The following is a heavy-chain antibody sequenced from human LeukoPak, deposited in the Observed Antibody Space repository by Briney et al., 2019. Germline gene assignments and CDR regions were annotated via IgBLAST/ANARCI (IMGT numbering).Heavy chain of an antibody. D-gene: IGHD3-22*01. V-gene: IGHV4-39*07. CDR3: ARERLGYYDRSGLDY. Sequence: PSETLSLAKTVSGGSISSGSYSWGWIRQPRGKELDWIGSIYYSGSTYYNPSLKGRFTTSVDTSKIQFSLKLSSVTAADTAVYYCARERLGYYDRSGLDYWGQGTLVTVSS. J-gene: IGHJ4*02. CDR2: IYYSGST. CDR1: GGSISSGSYS.